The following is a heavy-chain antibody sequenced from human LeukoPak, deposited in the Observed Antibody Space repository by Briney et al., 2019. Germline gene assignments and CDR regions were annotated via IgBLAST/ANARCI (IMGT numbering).Heavy chain of an antibody. Sequence: GASVKVSCKASGYTFTSYDINWVRQATGQGLEWMGWMNPNSGNTGYAQKFQGRVTITRNTSISTAYMELSSLRSEDTAVYYCARGRSYNWNYGRNYMDVWGKGTTVTVSS. V-gene: IGHV1-8*03. J-gene: IGHJ6*03. CDR3: ARGRSYNWNYGRNYMDV. CDR2: MNPNSGNT. CDR1: GYTFTSYD. D-gene: IGHD1-7*01.